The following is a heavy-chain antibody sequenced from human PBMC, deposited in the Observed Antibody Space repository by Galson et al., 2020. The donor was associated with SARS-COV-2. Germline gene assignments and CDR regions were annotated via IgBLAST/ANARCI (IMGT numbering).Heavy chain of an antibody. CDR3: AKDIGSYRWFDF. Sequence: GESLKLSCVASGFTFSAYAMSWVRQAPGKGLEGVSSISGSGGDAFYADSVKGRFTMSRDNSKNTLYLQMNSLRAEDTAVYFCAKDIGSYRWFDFWGQGTLVTVSS. CDR2: ISGSGGDA. CDR1: GFTFSAYA. J-gene: IGHJ5*01. V-gene: IGHV3-23*01. D-gene: IGHD3-16*02.